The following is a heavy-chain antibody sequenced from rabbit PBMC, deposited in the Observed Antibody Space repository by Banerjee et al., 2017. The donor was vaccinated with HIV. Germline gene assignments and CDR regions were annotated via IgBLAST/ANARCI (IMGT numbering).Heavy chain of an antibody. CDR2: IYAGSSGST. J-gene: IGHJ3*01. CDR3: ARAGADIDYYLTRLDL. D-gene: IGHD1-1*01. CDR1: GFSFSSSYY. V-gene: IGHV1S40*01. Sequence: QSLEESGGDLVKPGASLTLTCTASGFSFSSSYYMCWVRQAPGKGLEWIACIYAGSSGSTYYASWAKGRFTISKTSSTTVTLQMTSLTAADTATYFCARAGADIDYYLTRLDLWGQGTLVTVS.